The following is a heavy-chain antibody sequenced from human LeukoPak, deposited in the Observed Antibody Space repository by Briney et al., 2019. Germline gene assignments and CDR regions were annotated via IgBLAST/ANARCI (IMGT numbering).Heavy chain of an antibody. D-gene: IGHD6-13*01. J-gene: IGHJ4*02. Sequence: SETLSLTCAVYGGSFSGYYWSGIRQPPGKGLEWIGEINHSGSTNYNPSLKSRVTISVDTSKNQFSLKLSSVTAADTAVYYCARGRQLVRRGYFDYWGQGTLVTVSS. V-gene: IGHV4-34*01. CDR3: ARGRQLVRRGYFDY. CDR1: GGSFSGYY. CDR2: INHSGST.